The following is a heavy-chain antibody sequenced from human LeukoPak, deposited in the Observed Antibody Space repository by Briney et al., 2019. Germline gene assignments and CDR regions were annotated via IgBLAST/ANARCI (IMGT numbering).Heavy chain of an antibody. Sequence: PSQTLSLTCTVSGGSISSGGYYWSWIRQYPGKGLEWIGYIYYGGSTYYTPSLKSRVTISVDTSENQFSLNLSSVTAADTAVYYCARGPIRYFDWLYYYYYYGMDVWGQGTTVTVSS. J-gene: IGHJ6*02. V-gene: IGHV4-31*03. CDR1: GGSISSGGYY. CDR3: ARGPIRYFDWLYYYYYYGMDV. D-gene: IGHD3-9*01. CDR2: IYYGGST.